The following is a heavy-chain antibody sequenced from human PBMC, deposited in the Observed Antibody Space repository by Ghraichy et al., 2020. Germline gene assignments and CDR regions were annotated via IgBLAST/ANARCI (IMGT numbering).Heavy chain of an antibody. CDR2: IKQYGSEK. V-gene: IGHV3-7*01. D-gene: IGHD6-6*01. CDR1: GFTFSSYG. J-gene: IGHJ6*02. Sequence: GGSLRLSCAASGFTFSSYGMSWVRQAPGKGLEWVANIKQYGSEKYYVDSVKGRFTISRDNAKNSLYLQMNSLRAEDTAVYYCARDPSSSSVSGYDYYGMDVWGQGTTVTVSS. CDR3: ARDPSSSSVSGYDYYGMDV.